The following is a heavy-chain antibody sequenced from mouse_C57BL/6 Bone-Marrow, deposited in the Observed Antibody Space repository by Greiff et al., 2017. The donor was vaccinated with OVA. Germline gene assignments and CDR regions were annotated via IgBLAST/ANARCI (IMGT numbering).Heavy chain of an antibody. Sequence: QVQLKESGAELVRPGSSVKLSCKASGYTFTSYWMDWVKQRPGQGLEWIGNIYPSDSETHYNQKFKDKATLTVDKSSSTAYMQLSSLTSEDSAVYYCARFPFITTNFDVWGTGTTVTVSS. CDR3: ARFPFITTNFDV. J-gene: IGHJ1*03. CDR2: IYPSDSET. CDR1: GYTFTSYW. V-gene: IGHV1-61*01. D-gene: IGHD1-1*01.